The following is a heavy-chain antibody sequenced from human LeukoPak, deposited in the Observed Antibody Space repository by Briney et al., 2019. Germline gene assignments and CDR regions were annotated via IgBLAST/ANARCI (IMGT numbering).Heavy chain of an antibody. CDR2: IYTSGST. Sequence: SETLSLTCTVSGGSFSTGSSYWSWIRQPAGKGLEWIGRIYTSGSTNYNPSLKSRVTMSVDTSKNQFSLKLSSVTAADTAVYYCAREGSRWDAFDIWGQGTMVTVSS. V-gene: IGHV4-61*02. CDR1: GGSFSTGSSY. J-gene: IGHJ3*02. CDR3: AREGSRWDAFDI. D-gene: IGHD6-13*01.